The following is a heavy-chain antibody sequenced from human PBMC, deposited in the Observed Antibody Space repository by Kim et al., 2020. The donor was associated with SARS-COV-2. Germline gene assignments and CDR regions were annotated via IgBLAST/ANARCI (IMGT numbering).Heavy chain of an antibody. D-gene: IGHD3-10*01. J-gene: IGHJ4*02. V-gene: IGHV3-30*01. Sequence: ADSVKGRFTISRDNSKNTLYLQMNSLRAEDTAVYYCARDEDTMVRGVDLDYWGQGTLVTVSS. CDR3: ARDEDTMVRGVDLDY.